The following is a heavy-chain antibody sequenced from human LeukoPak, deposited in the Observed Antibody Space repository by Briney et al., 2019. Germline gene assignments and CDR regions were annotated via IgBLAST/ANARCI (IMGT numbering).Heavy chain of an antibody. Sequence: GGSLRLSCAASGFTFSSNYMSWVRQAPGKGLEWVSVIYSGGSTYYADSVKGRFTISRDNSKNTLYLQMNSLRAEDTAVYYCASDTGDDSSNYYYGTDVWGQGTTVTVSS. D-gene: IGHD3-22*01. CDR1: GFTFSSNY. CDR2: IYSGGST. CDR3: ASDTGDDSSNYYYGTDV. J-gene: IGHJ6*02. V-gene: IGHV3-53*01.